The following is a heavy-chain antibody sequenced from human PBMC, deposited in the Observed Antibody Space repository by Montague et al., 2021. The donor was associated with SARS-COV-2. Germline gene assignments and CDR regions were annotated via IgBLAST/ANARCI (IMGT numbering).Heavy chain of an antibody. CDR1: GFYSGHSGSYA. Sequence: SLRLSCAASGFYSGHSGSYAMNWVRQAPGKGLEWVSVIYSDGSRTFYADSVKGRFTIYRDNSRDTVYLQMSNLRAGDTAVYYCAKQGDVGYYYSDLWGQGTLVTVSS. D-gene: IGHD3-16*01. CDR2: IYSDGSRT. J-gene: IGHJ5*02. V-gene: IGHV3-23*03. CDR3: AKQGDVGYYYSDL.